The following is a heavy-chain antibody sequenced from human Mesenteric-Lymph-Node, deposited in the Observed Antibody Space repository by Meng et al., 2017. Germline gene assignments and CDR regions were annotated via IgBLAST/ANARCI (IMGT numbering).Heavy chain of an antibody. V-gene: IGHV4-31*03. J-gene: IGHJ4*02. Sequence: LQESGPGPVTPSPPLSLTRPVSGGSISSGGYYWSWIRQHPGKGLEWIGYIHSSGSTYYNPSLRSRVTMSVDTSKNQFSLKLSSVTAADTAVYYCTTLYGDSISWGQGTLVTVSS. CDR1: GGSISSGGYY. D-gene: IGHD4-17*01. CDR3: TTLYGDSIS. CDR2: IHSSGST.